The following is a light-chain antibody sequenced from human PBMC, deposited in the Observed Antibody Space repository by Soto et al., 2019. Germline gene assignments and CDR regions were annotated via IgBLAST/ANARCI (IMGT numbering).Light chain of an antibody. V-gene: IGKV2-30*01. CDR2: KVS. CDR3: MQNTHWPPYT. CDR1: QGPVSSDGNTY. Sequence: DVVLSQSPLSLSVSLGQPASISCRSSQGPVSSDGNTYLNWFHQRPGQSPRRLIYKVSNRDSGVPDRFSGSGSGTVFTLQITRVEADDVGVFYCMQNTHWPPYTFGQGTKLEIK. J-gene: IGKJ2*01.